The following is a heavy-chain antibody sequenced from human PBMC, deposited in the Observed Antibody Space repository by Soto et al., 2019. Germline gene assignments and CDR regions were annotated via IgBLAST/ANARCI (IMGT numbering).Heavy chain of an antibody. V-gene: IGHV5-51*01. CDR3: ASGNGDYPTINYYYYCFDV. Sequence: GEAVKISCKCSGYNFATYWIGWVRQRPVKGLEWVVIIYPGDSDTRYSPSCQGEVAMSADTSSRTVHLKWSSLKASDTAMYYGASGNGDYPTINYYYYCFDVWGQGTTVTVSS. D-gene: IGHD4-17*01. CDR2: IYPGDSDT. CDR1: GYNFATYW. J-gene: IGHJ6*02.